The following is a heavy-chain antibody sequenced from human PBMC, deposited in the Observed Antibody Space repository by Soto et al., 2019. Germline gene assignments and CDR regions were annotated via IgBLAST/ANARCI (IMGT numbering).Heavy chain of an antibody. J-gene: IGHJ6*02. CDR1: GGSFSAYY. V-gene: IGHV4-34*01. Sequence: PSETLSLTCVVYGGSFSAYYYSWIRQPPGKGLEWIGEINHSGSTNYNPSLKSRVTISIDTSRSQFSLKLSSVTAADTAVYYCGRGSTSYYDSRSYGMDVWGPGTTVTVSS. D-gene: IGHD3-22*01. CDR3: GRGSTSYYDSRSYGMDV. CDR2: INHSGST.